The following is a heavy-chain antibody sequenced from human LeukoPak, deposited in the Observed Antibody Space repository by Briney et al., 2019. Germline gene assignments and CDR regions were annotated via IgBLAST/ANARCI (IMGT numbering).Heavy chain of an antibody. Sequence: SETLSLTYTVSGGSISSYYWSWIRQPPGKGLEWIGYIYYSGSTNYNPSLKSRVTISVDTSKNQFSLKLSSVTAADTAVYYCAREVGGDAFDIWGQGTMVTVSS. D-gene: IGHD3-16*01. CDR3: AREVGGDAFDI. V-gene: IGHV4-59*01. CDR2: IYYSGST. CDR1: GGSISSYY. J-gene: IGHJ3*02.